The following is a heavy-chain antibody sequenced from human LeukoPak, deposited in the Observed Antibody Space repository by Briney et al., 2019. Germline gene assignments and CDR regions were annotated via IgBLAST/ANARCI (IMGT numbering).Heavy chain of an antibody. Sequence: ASVKVSCKASGYTFTYYDIYWVRQATGQGLEWMGWMNPNSGNTGYAQKFQGRVSITRNTSISTAYMDLNSLRSEDTAVYYCARGESADDDYFSQGSGNYSHFPFDYWGQGTLVTVSS. J-gene: IGHJ4*02. CDR1: GYTFTYYD. D-gene: IGHD1-26*01. CDR3: ARGESADDDYFSQGSGNYSHFPFDY. V-gene: IGHV1-8*03. CDR2: MNPNSGNT.